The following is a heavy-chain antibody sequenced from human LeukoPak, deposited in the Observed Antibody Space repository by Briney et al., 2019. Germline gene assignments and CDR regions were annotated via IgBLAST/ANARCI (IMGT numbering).Heavy chain of an antibody. CDR1: GGSISTYY. D-gene: IGHD6-19*01. Sequence: SETLSLTCTVSGGSISTYYWSWIRQPPGKGLEWIGYIYYSGSTNYNPSLKSRVTISIDTPKNQFSLKVSSVTAADTAVYYCAREGPFSSGWTGWFDPWGQGTLVTVSS. J-gene: IGHJ5*02. CDR3: AREGPFSSGWTGWFDP. CDR2: IYYSGST. V-gene: IGHV4-59*01.